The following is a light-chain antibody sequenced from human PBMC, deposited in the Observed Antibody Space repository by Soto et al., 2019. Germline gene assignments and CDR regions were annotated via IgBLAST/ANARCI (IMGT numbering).Light chain of an antibody. V-gene: IGKV1-5*03. CDR2: KAS. CDR3: HQYVTYWT. CDR1: QSISSW. J-gene: IGKJ1*01. Sequence: DIQITQSPSTLSASVGDRVTITCRASQSISSWLAWYQQKPGKAPNLLIYKASSLKSGVPLRFSGSGSGTEFTLTINSLQPDDFATYYCHQYVTYWTFGQGTKVDIK.